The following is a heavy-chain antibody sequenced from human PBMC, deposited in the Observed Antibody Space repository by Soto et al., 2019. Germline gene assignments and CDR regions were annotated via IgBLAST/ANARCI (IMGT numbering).Heavy chain of an antibody. CDR3: ARDPLTRYCSGPSCYLGYAFDI. D-gene: IGHD2-2*01. Sequence: QIQLVQSGAEVKKPGASVKVSSKASGYTLTSFGISWERQAPRQGLEWMGWISGYNGNTKYAQKFQGRVTITTDTSTSTAFMELRSLRSDDTAVYYCARDPLTRYCSGPSCYLGYAFDIWGQGTMVTVS. V-gene: IGHV1-18*01. CDR1: GYTLTSFG. CDR2: ISGYNGNT. J-gene: IGHJ3*02.